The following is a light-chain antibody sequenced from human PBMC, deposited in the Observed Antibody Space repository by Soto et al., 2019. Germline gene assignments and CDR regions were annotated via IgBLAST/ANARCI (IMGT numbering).Light chain of an antibody. CDR2: DAS. CDR1: QSISTW. CDR3: QKYNEYLHT. Sequence: EIQMTQSPSTLSASVGDRVTITCRASQSISTWVAWYQQRPGKAPKVLIYDASNLQSGVPSRFSGSGSGTEFTLTVISLRPDDFATFFCQKYNEYLHTFRQWTKLEIK. J-gene: IGKJ2*01. V-gene: IGKV1-5*01.